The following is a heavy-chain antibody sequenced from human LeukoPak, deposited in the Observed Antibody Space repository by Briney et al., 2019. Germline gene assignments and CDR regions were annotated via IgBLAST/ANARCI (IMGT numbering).Heavy chain of an antibody. Sequence: ASVKVSCKASGYTFTSYGISWVRQAPGQGLEWMGWISAYNGNTNYAQKLQGRVTMTTDTSTSTAYMELRSLRSDDTAVYYCARDRTRSSTSGLNAFDIWGQGTMVTVSS. V-gene: IGHV1-18*01. D-gene: IGHD2-2*01. J-gene: IGHJ3*02. CDR2: ISAYNGNT. CDR1: GYTFTSYG. CDR3: ARDRTRSSTSGLNAFDI.